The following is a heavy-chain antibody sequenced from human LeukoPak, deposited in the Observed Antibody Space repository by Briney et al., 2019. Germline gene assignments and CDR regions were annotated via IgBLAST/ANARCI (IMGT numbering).Heavy chain of an antibody. CDR2: INHSGST. V-gene: IGHV4-34*01. J-gene: IGHJ5*02. Sequence: SETLSLTCAVYSVSFSGYYWSWLRQPPGKGLEWIGEINHSGSTNYNPSLKSRVTISVDTSKNQFSLKLSSVTAATTAVYYCERRRYDRIRYFTYNWFDPWGQGTLVTVSS. D-gene: IGHD3-9*01. CDR1: SVSFSGYY. CDR3: ERRRYDRIRYFTYNWFDP.